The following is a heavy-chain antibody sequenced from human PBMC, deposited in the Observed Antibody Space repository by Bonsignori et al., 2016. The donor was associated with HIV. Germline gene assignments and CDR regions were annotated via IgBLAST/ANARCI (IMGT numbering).Heavy chain of an antibody. J-gene: IGHJ6*03. Sequence: VRQAPGKGLEWVAFIRYDGSNKYYADSVKGRFTISRDNSKNTLYLQMNSLRAEDTAVYYCAKGGSYYYYYYYMDVWGKGTTVTVSS. CDR2: IRYDGSNK. V-gene: IGHV3-30*02. CDR3: AKGGSYYYYYYYMDV. D-gene: IGHD1-26*01.